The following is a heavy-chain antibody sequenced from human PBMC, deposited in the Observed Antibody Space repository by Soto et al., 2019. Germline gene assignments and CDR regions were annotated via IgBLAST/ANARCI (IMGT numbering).Heavy chain of an antibody. CDR2: ISVYDGNT. Sequence: GASVKVSCKASGYTFTSYDINWVRQAPGQGLEWMGWISVYDGNTNYAQNIPDRVTMTTDTSTSIAHMERRSLRSDDSAMYSCARGSTDSYPGSRIFDFWGRGTLVTVLL. CDR1: GYTFTSYD. V-gene: IGHV1-18*01. CDR3: ARGSTDSYPGSRIFDF. J-gene: IGHJ4*02. D-gene: IGHD3-10*01.